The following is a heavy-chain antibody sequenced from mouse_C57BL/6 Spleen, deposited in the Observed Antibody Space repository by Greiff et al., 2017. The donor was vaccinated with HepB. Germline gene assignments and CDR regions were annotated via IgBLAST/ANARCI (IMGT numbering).Heavy chain of an antibody. Sequence: QVQLKQSGPELVKPGASVKISCKASGYAFSSSWMNWVKQRPGKGLEWIGRIYPGDGDTNYNGKFKGKATLTADKSSSTAYMQLSSLTSEDSAVYFCARDGYYWYFDVWGTGTTVTVSS. V-gene: IGHV1-82*01. D-gene: IGHD2-3*01. CDR2: IYPGDGDT. CDR3: ARDGYYWYFDV. CDR1: GYAFSSSW. J-gene: IGHJ1*03.